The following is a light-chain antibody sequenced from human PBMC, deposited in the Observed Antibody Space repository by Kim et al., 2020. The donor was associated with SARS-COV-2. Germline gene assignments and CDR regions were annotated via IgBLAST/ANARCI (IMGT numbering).Light chain of an antibody. CDR2: DVT. CDR3: TSYTSRSHWV. Sequence: GQSITIPCTGSSNDIGAYRYVSWYQQHPGKGPKVVIYDVTERASGVSDRFSGSKSGNTASLTISGLQAEDEADYYCTSYTSRSHWVFGGGTKLTVL. V-gene: IGLV2-14*03. CDR1: SNDIGAYRY. J-gene: IGLJ3*02.